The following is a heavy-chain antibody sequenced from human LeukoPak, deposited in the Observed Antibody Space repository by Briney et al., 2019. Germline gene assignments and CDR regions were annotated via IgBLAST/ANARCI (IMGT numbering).Heavy chain of an antibody. J-gene: IGHJ5*02. D-gene: IGHD2-2*01. Sequence: GASVKVSCKASGYIFSNYAMSWVRQAPGQGLEWMGWINTNTGNPTYAQGFTGRFVFSLDTSDSTAYLQISSLKAEDTAVYYCARVDIAQYCSITCRRNWFDPWGQGTQVTVSS. CDR3: ARVDIAQYCSITCRRNWFDP. V-gene: IGHV7-4-1*02. CDR1: GYIFSNYA. CDR2: INTNTGNP.